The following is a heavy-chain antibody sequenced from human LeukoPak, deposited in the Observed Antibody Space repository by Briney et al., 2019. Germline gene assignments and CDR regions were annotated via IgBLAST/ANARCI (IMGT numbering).Heavy chain of an antibody. V-gene: IGHV1-69*02. CDR2: IIPILGIA. J-gene: IGHJ4*02. Sequence: ASVKVSCKASGGTFSSYTISWVRQAPGQGLEWMGRIIPILGIANYAQKFQGRVTITADKSTSTAYMELSSLRSEDTAVYYCARMFPRGYSYGHFDYWGQGTLVTVSS. D-gene: IGHD5-18*01. CDR1: GGTFSSYT. CDR3: ARMFPRGYSYGHFDY.